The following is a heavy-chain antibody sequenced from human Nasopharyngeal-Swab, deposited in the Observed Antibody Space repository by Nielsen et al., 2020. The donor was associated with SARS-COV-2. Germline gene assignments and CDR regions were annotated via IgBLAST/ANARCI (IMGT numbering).Heavy chain of an antibody. CDR3: ARDPAYYFGSGSYYPDY. CDR2: IWYDGSNK. V-gene: IGHV3-33*01. J-gene: IGHJ4*02. Sequence: GSSLKISCAASGFIFSSFGMHWVRQAPGKGLEWVAVIWYDGSNKYYADSVKGRFTVSRDNSKNTLYLQMNSLRAEDTAVYYCARDPAYYFGSGSYYPDYWGQRTLVTVSS. D-gene: IGHD3-10*01. CDR1: GFIFSSFG.